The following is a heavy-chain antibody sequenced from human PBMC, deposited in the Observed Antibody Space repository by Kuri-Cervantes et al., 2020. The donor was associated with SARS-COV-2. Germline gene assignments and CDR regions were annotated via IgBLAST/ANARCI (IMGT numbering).Heavy chain of an antibody. D-gene: IGHD3-10*01. Sequence: GESLKIACAASGFTFSDYYMSWIRQAPGKGLEWVSYISSSSSTIYYADSVKGRFTISRDNAKNSLYLQMNSLRAEDTAVYYCARDRDYGSGFYGMDVWGQGTTVTVSS. CDR1: GFTFSDYY. V-gene: IGHV3-11*04. J-gene: IGHJ6*02. CDR2: ISSSSSTI. CDR3: ARDRDYGSGFYGMDV.